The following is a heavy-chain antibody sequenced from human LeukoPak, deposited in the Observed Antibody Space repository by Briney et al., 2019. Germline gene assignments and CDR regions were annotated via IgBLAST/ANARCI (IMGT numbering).Heavy chain of an antibody. D-gene: IGHD3-10*01. CDR3: ARDYYGSGIIDY. V-gene: IGHV4-39*02. Sequence: PSETLSLTCTVSGVSIISSSYYWGWMPQPPGKGREGIGSIYYSGNTYYTPSIKKRVTISVETSKNQFSLKLSAVTAADTGVYYCARDYYGSGIIDYWGQGTLVTVSS. J-gene: IGHJ4*02. CDR2: IYYSGNT. CDR1: GVSIISSSYY.